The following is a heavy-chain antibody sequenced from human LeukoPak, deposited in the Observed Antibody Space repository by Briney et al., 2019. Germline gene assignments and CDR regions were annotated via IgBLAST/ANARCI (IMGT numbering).Heavy chain of an antibody. D-gene: IGHD1-7*01. CDR1: GFTFSSYS. CDR2: ISSSSSYI. J-gene: IGHJ3*02. CDR3: AKYRITGTLEAFDI. Sequence: GGSLRLSCAASGFTFSSYSMNWVRQAPGKGLEWVSSISSSSSYIYYADSVKGRFTISRDNSKNTLYLQMNSLRAEDTAVYYCAKYRITGTLEAFDIWGQGTMVTVSS. V-gene: IGHV3-21*04.